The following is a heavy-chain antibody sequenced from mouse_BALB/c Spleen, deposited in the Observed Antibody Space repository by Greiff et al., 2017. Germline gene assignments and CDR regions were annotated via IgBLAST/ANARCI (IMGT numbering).Heavy chain of an antibody. J-gene: IGHJ4*01. V-gene: IGHV3-2*02. CDR3: ARGRFHYYAMDY. CDR2: ISYSGST. CDR1: GYSITSDYA. Sequence: EVKLQESGPGLVKPSQSLSLTCTVTGYSITSDYAWNWIRQFPGNKLEWMGYISYSGSTSYNPSLKSRISITRDTSKNQFFLQLNSVTTEDTATYYCARGRFHYYAMDYWGQGTSVTVSS.